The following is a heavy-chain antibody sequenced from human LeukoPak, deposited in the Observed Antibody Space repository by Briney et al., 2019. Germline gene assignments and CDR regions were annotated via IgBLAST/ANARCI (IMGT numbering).Heavy chain of an antibody. CDR1: GATFTGYY. CDR3: AKAMRGRGYSGYDCFDY. Sequence: GASVKVSCKASGATFTGYYLHWVPQAPGQGLEWMGWVNLNNGGTNYAQKFQGRVTMTRDTSTSTAYMEVSRLRSDDTAVYYCAKAMRGRGYSGYDCFDYWGQGTLVTVSS. V-gene: IGHV1-2*02. CDR2: VNLNNGGT. J-gene: IGHJ4*02. D-gene: IGHD5-12*01.